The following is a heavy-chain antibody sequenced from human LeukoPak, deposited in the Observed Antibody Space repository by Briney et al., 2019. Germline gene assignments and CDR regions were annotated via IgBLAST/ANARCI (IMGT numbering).Heavy chain of an antibody. Sequence: PGGSLRLSCAASGFTFSSYAMHWVRQAPGKGLEWVAVISYDGSNKYYADSVKGRFTISRDNSKNTLYLQMNSLRAEDTAVYYCARSSSGPEGDAFDTWGQGTMVTVSS. V-gene: IGHV3-30-3*01. J-gene: IGHJ3*02. CDR3: ARSSSGPEGDAFDT. CDR2: ISYDGSNK. CDR1: GFTFSSYA. D-gene: IGHD6-19*01.